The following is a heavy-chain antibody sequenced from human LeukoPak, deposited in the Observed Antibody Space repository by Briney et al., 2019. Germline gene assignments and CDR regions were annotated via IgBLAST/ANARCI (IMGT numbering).Heavy chain of an antibody. V-gene: IGHV1-8*03. Sequence: ASVKVSCKASGGTFSSYAISWVRQAPGQGLEWMGWMNPNSGNTGYAQKFQGRVTITRNTSISTAYMELSSLRSEDTAVYYCARDTYYYDSSGFAFDIWGQGTMVTVSS. J-gene: IGHJ3*02. CDR1: GGTFSSYA. D-gene: IGHD3-22*01. CDR3: ARDTYYYDSSGFAFDI. CDR2: MNPNSGNT.